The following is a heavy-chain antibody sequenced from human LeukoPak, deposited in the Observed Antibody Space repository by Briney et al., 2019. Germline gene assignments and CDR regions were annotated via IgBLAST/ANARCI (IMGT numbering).Heavy chain of an antibody. J-gene: IGHJ3*02. CDR2: ISYDGSNK. Sequence: GSLRLSCAASGFTFSSYSMHWVRQAPGKGVEWVAVISYDGSNKYYADSVKGRFTISRDNSKNTLYLQMNSLRAEDTAVYYCAKTSYSSGWYGNHAFDIWGQGTMVTVSS. CDR1: GFTFSSYS. CDR3: AKTSYSSGWYGNHAFDI. V-gene: IGHV3-30*04. D-gene: IGHD6-19*01.